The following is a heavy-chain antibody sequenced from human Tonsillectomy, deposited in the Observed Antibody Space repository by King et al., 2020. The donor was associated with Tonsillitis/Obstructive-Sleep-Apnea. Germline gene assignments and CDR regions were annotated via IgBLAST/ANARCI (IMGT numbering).Heavy chain of an antibody. J-gene: IGHJ6*03. CDR2: INSDGSSI. CDR3: AREYYDFWSGYYYYYMDV. V-gene: IGHV3-74*01. Sequence: VQLVESGGGLVQPGGSLRLSCAASGFTFSSYWMHWVRQAPGKGLVWVSRINSDGSSISYADSLKGRFTISRDNAKNTLYLQMNSLRAEDTAVYYCAREYYDFWSGYYYYYMDVWGKGTTVTVSS. CDR1: GFTFSSYW. D-gene: IGHD3-3*01.